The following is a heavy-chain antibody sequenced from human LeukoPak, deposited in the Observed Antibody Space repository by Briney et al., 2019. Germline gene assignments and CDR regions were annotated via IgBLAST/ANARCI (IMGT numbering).Heavy chain of an antibody. CDR2: ISTDGSST. CDR1: GFTFSSYW. CDR3: VRGPTYFDS. Sequence: GGSLRLSCAASGFTFSSYWMHWVRQAPGKGLVWVSRISTDGSSTSYADSAKGRFTISRDNAKNTLYLQMDSLRADDAAVYYCVRGPTYFDSWGQGTLVTVSS. J-gene: IGHJ4*02. V-gene: IGHV3-74*01.